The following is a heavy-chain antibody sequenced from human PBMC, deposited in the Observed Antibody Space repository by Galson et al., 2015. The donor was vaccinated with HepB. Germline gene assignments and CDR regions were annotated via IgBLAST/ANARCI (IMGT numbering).Heavy chain of an antibody. CDR1: GYTFTSYD. J-gene: IGHJ5*02. Sequence: SCKASGYTFTSYDINWVRQATGQGLEWMGWMNPNSGNTGYAQKFQGRVTMTRNTSISTAYMELSSLRSEDTAVYYCARARRYSGSLFYWFDPWGQGTLVTVSS. D-gene: IGHD1-26*01. V-gene: IGHV1-8*01. CDR3: ARARRYSGSLFYWFDP. CDR2: MNPNSGNT.